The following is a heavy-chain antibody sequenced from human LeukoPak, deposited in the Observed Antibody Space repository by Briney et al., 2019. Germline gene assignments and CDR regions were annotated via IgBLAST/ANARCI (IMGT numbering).Heavy chain of an antibody. CDR3: AIVGSTTNYAPEY. D-gene: IGHD2/OR15-2a*01. CDR2: ISSTSTYK. Sequence: PGGSLRLSCVASGFTLSSFSMDWVRQAPGKGLEWVSSISSTSTYKYDADSVKGRFTISRDNAKNSLYLQMNSLRAEDTAVYYCAIVGSTTNYAPEYWGQGTLVTVSS. J-gene: IGHJ4*02. CDR1: GFTLSSFS. V-gene: IGHV3-21*01.